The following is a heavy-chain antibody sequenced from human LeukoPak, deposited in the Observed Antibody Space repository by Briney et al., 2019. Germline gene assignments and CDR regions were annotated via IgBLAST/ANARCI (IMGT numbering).Heavy chain of an antibody. CDR1: GYTFTSYD. CDR3: ARVDSSSWYVLDY. Sequence: RASVKVSCKASGYTFTSYDINWVRQATGQGLEWMGWMNPNSGNTGYAQKFQGRVTITRNTSISTAYMELSSLRSEDTAVYYCARVDSSSWYVLDYWGQGTLVTVSS. V-gene: IGHV1-8*03. CDR2: MNPNSGNT. J-gene: IGHJ4*02. D-gene: IGHD6-13*01.